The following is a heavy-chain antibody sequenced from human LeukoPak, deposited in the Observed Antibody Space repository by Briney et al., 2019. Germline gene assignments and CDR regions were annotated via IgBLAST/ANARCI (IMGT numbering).Heavy chain of an antibody. V-gene: IGHV3-21*01. CDR2: ISSSSSYI. J-gene: IGHJ4*02. D-gene: IGHD3-9*01. Sequence: GGSLRLSCAASGFTFSSYSMNWVRQAPGKGLEWVSSISSSSSYIYYADSVKGRFTISRDNAKNSLYLQMNSLRAEDTAVYYCARGSRFKVLRYFDWLFADVDYWGQGTLVTVSS. CDR1: GFTFSSYS. CDR3: ARGSRFKVLRYFDWLFADVDY.